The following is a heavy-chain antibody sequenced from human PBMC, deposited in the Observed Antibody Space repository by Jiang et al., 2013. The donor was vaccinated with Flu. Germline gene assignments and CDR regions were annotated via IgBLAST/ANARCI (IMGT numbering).Heavy chain of an antibody. V-gene: IGHV3-23*04. CDR2: ISPSGTSK. D-gene: IGHD6-13*01. Sequence: VQLVESGGGLAQPGGSLRISCAASGFSFSNYAMSWVRQAPGKGLEWVSAISPSGTSKYYTDSVQGRFSISRDNSKNVLYLQLSSLRADDTALYYCAKEAAVIINVGRDYFDNWGQGTLVSVSS. CDR1: GFSFSNYA. CDR3: AKEAAVIINVGRDYFDN. J-gene: IGHJ4*02.